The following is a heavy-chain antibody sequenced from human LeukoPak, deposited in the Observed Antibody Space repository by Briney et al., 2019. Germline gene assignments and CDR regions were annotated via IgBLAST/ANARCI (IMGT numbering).Heavy chain of an antibody. J-gene: IGHJ4*02. CDR3: ARVTRDYDILTGYYVSSGIDY. CDR1: GYTFTGYY. D-gene: IGHD3-9*01. V-gene: IGHV1-2*02. CDR2: INPNSGGT. Sequence: ASVKVSCKASGYTFTGYYMHWVRQAPGQGLEWMGWINPNSGGTNYAQKFQGRVTMTRDTSISTAYMELSRLRSDDTAVYYCARVTRDYDILTGYYVSSGIDYWGQGTLVTVSS.